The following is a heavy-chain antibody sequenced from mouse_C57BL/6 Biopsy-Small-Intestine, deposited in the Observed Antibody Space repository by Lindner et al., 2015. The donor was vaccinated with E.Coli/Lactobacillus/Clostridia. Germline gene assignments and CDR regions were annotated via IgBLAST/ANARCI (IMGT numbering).Heavy chain of an antibody. V-gene: IGHV1-81*01. CDR1: GYTFTSYG. J-gene: IGHJ2*01. CDR3: ARYPDSSGYGDY. CDR2: IYPRSGNT. Sequence: VQLQESGAELARPGASVKLSCKASGYTFTSYGISWVKQRTGQGLEWIGEIYPRSGNTYYNEKFKGKATLTADKSSSTAYMELRSLTSEDSAVYFCARYPDSSGYGDYWGQGTTLTVSS. D-gene: IGHD3-2*02.